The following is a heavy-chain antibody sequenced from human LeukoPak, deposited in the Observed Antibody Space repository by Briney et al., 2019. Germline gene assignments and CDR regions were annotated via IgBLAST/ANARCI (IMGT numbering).Heavy chain of an antibody. CDR2: IIPIFGTA. J-gene: IGHJ4*02. CDR1: GGTFSSYA. V-gene: IGHV1-69*13. Sequence: SVKVSCKASGGTFSSYAISWVRQAPGQGLEWMGGIIPIFGTANYAQKFQSRVTITADESTSTAYMELSSLRSEDTAVYYCARDGATVTAFDYWGQGTLVTVSS. D-gene: IGHD4-17*01. CDR3: ARDGATVTAFDY.